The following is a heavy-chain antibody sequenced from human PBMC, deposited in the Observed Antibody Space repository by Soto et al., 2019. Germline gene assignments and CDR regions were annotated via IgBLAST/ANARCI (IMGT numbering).Heavy chain of an antibody. CDR1: GFTFSSYG. V-gene: IGHV3-30*18. Sequence: PGGSLRLSCAASGFTFSSYGMHWVRQAPGKGLEWVAVISYDGSNKYYADSVKGRFTISRDNSKNTLYLQMNSLRAEDTAVYYCAKALTMVRGVPTPFDYWGQGTLVTVSS. J-gene: IGHJ4*02. D-gene: IGHD3-10*01. CDR3: AKALTMVRGVPTPFDY. CDR2: ISYDGSNK.